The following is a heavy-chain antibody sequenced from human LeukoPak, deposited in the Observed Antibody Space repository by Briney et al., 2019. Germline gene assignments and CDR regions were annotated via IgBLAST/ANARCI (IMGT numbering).Heavy chain of an antibody. Sequence: TLSLMCAVSGGSLSSGDYYWSWIRQPPGKGLERIGYFYYSGSTYYNAPVKSRVTIGVDTSKNQFSLKLSSVTDADTAVYYCARSINYYDSSGSGWDFDYWGQGTLVTVSS. CDR2: FYYSGST. CDR3: ARSINYYDSSGSGWDFDY. J-gene: IGHJ4*02. CDR1: GGSLSSGDYY. V-gene: IGHV4-30-4*01. D-gene: IGHD3-22*01.